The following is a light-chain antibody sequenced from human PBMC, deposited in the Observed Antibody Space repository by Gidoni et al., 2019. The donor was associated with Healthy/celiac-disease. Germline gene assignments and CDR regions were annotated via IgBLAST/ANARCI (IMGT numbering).Light chain of an antibody. J-gene: IGKJ4*01. CDR3: QQYGSSQLT. Sequence: ESVLTQSPGTLSLSTGERATLSCRASQSVSSSYLTWYQQKPGQAPRLLIYGASSRATGIPDRFSGSGSGTDFTLTISRLEPEDFAVYYCQQYGSSQLTFXGXTKVEIK. CDR1: QSVSSSY. CDR2: GAS. V-gene: IGKV3-20*01.